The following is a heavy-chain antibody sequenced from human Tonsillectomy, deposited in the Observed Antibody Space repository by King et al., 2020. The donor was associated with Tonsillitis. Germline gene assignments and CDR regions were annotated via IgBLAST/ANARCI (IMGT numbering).Heavy chain of an antibody. J-gene: IGHJ6*02. CDR1: GDSVSSGGYS. CDR3: ARDGGSVYYYHGMDV. Sequence: QLQESGSGLVRPSQTLSLTCAVSGDSVSSGGYSWTWIRQPPGKGLEWIGYIYHSGRTSYNPSLKNRVTLSIDLSKNQFSLKLTSVTAADTAVYYRARDGGSVYYYHGMDVWGQGTTVTVSS. D-gene: IGHD2-15*01. CDR2: IYHSGRT. V-gene: IGHV4-30-2*01.